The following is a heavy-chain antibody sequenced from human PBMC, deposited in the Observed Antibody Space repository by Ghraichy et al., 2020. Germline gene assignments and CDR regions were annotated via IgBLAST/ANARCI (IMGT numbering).Heavy chain of an antibody. CDR3: AKGARGYYYDSSGYYDGFYYYGMDV. CDR2: ISGSGGST. J-gene: IGHJ6*02. CDR1: GFTFSSYA. Sequence: LSLTCAASGFTFSSYAMSWVRQAPGKGLEWVSAISGSGGSTYYADSVKGRFTISRDNSKNTLYLQMNSLRAEDTAVYYCAKGARGYYYDSSGYYDGFYYYGMDVWGQGTTVTVSS. D-gene: IGHD3-22*01. V-gene: IGHV3-23*01.